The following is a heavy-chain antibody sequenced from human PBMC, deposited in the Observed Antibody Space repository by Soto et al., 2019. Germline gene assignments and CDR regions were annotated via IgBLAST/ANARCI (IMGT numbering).Heavy chain of an antibody. Sequence: GESLKISFVGSGYSFTSYWIGWVRQMPVKGLEWMGIIYPGDSNPRYSPSLQGQVTISADKSISTAYLQWRSLKASDTAMCYCARQGYWSNTARYTVDYWGQGTLV. CDR1: GYSFTSYW. CDR3: ARQGYWSNTARYTVDY. CDR2: IYPGDSNP. D-gene: IGHD2-2*02. V-gene: IGHV5-51*01. J-gene: IGHJ4*02.